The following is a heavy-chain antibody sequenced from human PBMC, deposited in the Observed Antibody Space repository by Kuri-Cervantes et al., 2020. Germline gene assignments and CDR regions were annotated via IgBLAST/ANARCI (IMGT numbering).Heavy chain of an antibody. CDR2: IKQDGSEK. D-gene: IGHD3-10*01. J-gene: IGHJ6*02. V-gene: IGHV3-7*03. Sequence: ETLSLTCAASGFTFSSYAMSWVRQAPGKGLEWVANIKQDGSEKYYVDSVKGRFTISRDNSKNTLYLQMNSLRAEDTAVYYCARDRKPGGYYYYGMDVWGQGTTVTVSS. CDR1: GFTFSSYA. CDR3: ARDRKPGGYYYYGMDV.